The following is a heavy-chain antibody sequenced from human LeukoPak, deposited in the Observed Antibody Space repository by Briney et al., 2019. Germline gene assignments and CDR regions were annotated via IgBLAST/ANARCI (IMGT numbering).Heavy chain of an antibody. CDR3: ARPPHYYDTSGYSV. J-gene: IGHJ4*02. D-gene: IGHD3-22*01. CDR1: GDSISRYY. Sequence: SETLSLTCTVSGDSISRYYWSWLRQPPGKRLEWIGYVSNIETTNYNPSLKSRVTISVGTSKNQFSLRLNSVTAADTAVYYCARPPHYYDTSGYSVWGQGTLVTVSS. CDR2: VSNIETT. V-gene: IGHV4-59*01.